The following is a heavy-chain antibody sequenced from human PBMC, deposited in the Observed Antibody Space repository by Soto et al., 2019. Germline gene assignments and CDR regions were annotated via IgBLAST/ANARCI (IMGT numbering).Heavy chain of an antibody. D-gene: IGHD5-12*01. V-gene: IGHV5-51*01. CDR3: ARVVATTFYYYYGMDV. Sequence: GESLKISCKGSGYSFTSYWIGWVRQMPGKGLEWMGIIYPGDSDTRYSPSFQGQVTISADKSISTAHLQWSSLKASDTAMYYCARVVATTFYYYYGMDVWGQGTTVTVSS. J-gene: IGHJ6*02. CDR1: GYSFTSYW. CDR2: IYPGDSDT.